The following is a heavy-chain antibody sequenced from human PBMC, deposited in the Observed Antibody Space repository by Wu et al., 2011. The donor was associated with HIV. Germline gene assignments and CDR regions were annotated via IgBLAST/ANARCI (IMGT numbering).Heavy chain of an antibody. V-gene: IGHV1-46*01. D-gene: IGHD2-21*01. CDR1: GYTFTSYY. Sequence: QVQLVQSGAEVKKPGASVKVSCKASGYTFTSYYMHWVRQAPGQGLAWMGVINPSGGSTSYAQKFQHRVTMTRDTSTSTAYMELSSLRSEDTAIYYCARDLGGDEDYWGQGTLVTVSS. J-gene: IGHJ4*02. CDR3: ARDLGGDEDY. CDR2: INPSGGST.